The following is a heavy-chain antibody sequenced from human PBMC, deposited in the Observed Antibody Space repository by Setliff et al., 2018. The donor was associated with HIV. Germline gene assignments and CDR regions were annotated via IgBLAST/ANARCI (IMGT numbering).Heavy chain of an antibody. V-gene: IGHV3-74*01. D-gene: IGHD3-10*01. CDR2: IKNDGSDI. Sequence: PGGSLRLSCAASGFTFSGHSMHWVRQVPGQGLVWVSGIKNDGSDIFYVDPVKGRFTISRDNAKNRLYLQMNSLRAEDTALYYCARGYYGPDSWSQGTLVTVSS. CDR3: ARGYYGPDS. J-gene: IGHJ4*02. CDR1: GFTFSGHS.